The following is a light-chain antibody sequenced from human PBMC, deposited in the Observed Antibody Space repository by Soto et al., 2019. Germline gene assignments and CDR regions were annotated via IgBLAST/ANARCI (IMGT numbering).Light chain of an antibody. CDR2: AAS. V-gene: IGKV1-5*01. CDR3: QHYGGMWT. CDR1: QTISSW. J-gene: IGKJ1*01. Sequence: DIQMTQSPSTLSGSVGDRVTITCRASQTISSWLAWYQQKPGKAPKRLIYAASSLASGVPSRFSGSGSGTEFILTISSLQPDDFASYCCQHYGGMWTFGLGTKVDIK.